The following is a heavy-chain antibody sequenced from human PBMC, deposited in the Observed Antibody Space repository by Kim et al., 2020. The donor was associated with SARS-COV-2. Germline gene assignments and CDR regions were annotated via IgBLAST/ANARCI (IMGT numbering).Heavy chain of an antibody. D-gene: IGHD2-2*01. CDR3: ARDRPETIQIVPAAMAWDYYYYGMDV. J-gene: IGHJ6*02. V-gene: IGHV3-48*02. CDR1: GFTFSSYS. Sequence: GGSLRLSCAASGFTFSSYSMNWVRQAPGKGLEWVSYISSSSTIYYADSVKGRFTISRDNAKNSLYLQMNSLRDEDTAVDYCARDRPETIQIVPAAMAWDYYYYGMDVWGQGTTVTVSS. CDR2: ISSSSTI.